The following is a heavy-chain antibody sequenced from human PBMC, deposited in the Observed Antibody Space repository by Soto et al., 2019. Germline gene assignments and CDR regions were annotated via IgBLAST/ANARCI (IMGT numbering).Heavy chain of an antibody. CDR3: ARQGAALRDYYYGLDV. Sequence: QVQLVQSGAEVKKPGSSVKVSCKASGGTFSRYAISWVRQAPGQGLEWMGGIIPIFGTANYAQKFQGRGTMTAYDSTSTDYMELSRLRSEDTAVYYCARQGAALRDYYYGLDVWGQGTTVTVSS. D-gene: IGHD6-25*01. J-gene: IGHJ6*02. V-gene: IGHV1-69*12. CDR1: GGTFSRYA. CDR2: IIPIFGTA.